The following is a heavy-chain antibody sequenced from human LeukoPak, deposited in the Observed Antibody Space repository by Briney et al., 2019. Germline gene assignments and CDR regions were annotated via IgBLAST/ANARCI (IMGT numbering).Heavy chain of an antibody. CDR2: INHSGST. D-gene: IGHD2-21*01. CDR3: ARHRGSILPDY. J-gene: IGHJ4*02. V-gene: IGHV4-34*01. CDR1: GGSFSGYY. Sequence: SETLSLTCVVYGGSFSGYYWSWIRQPPGKGLEWIGEINHSGSTNYNPSLKSRVTISVDTSKNQFSLKLSTVTAADTAVYYCARHRGSILPDYWGQGTLVTVSS.